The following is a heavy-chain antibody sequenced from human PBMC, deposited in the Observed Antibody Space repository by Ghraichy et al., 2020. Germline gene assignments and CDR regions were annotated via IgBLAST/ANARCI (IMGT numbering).Heavy chain of an antibody. CDR2: INPSGGST. V-gene: IGHV1-46*01. D-gene: IGHD1-26*01. Sequence: ASVKVSCKASGYTFTSYYMHWVRQAPGQGLEWMGIINPSGGSTSYAQKFQGRVTMTRDTSTSTVYMELSSLRSEDTAVYYCARDRVSFSKGAMKGSEAGFDPWGQGTLVTVSS. CDR1: GYTFTSYY. CDR3: ARDRVSFSKGAMKGSEAGFDP. J-gene: IGHJ5*02.